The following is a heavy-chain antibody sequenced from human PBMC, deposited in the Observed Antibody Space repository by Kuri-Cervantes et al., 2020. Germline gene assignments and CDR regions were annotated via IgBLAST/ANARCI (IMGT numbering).Heavy chain of an antibody. Sequence: SLKISCAASGFTFDDYAMHWVRQAPGKGLEWVSGISWNSGSIGYADSVKGRITISRDHAKNSLYLQMNSLRAEDTAVYYCAKETDYGDYLVFDYWGQGTLFTVSS. CDR1: GFTFDDYA. CDR2: ISWNSGSI. D-gene: IGHD4-17*01. J-gene: IGHJ4*02. V-gene: IGHV3-9*01. CDR3: AKETDYGDYLVFDY.